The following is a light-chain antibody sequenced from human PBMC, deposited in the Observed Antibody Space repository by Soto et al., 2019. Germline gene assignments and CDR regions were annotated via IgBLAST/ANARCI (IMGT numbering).Light chain of an antibody. Sequence: DSVMTQFPLSLSVTPGEPASISCRSSQSLLHSNGYNYVDWYVQKPGQSPQLLIYLGSNRASGVPDRFSSSGSGTDFTLKISRVEAEDVGVYYCMQALQIRVEFGQGTKVDIK. J-gene: IGKJ1*01. CDR2: LGS. V-gene: IGKV2-28*01. CDR1: QSLLHSNGYNY. CDR3: MQALQIRVE.